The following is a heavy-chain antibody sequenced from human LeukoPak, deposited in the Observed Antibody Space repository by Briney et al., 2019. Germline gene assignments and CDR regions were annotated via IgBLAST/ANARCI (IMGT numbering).Heavy chain of an antibody. V-gene: IGHV3-23*01. CDR1: GFTYSSYA. D-gene: IGHD5-12*01. J-gene: IGHJ4*02. CDR3: AKDIGSGYENY. Sequence: GGSLRLSCAASGFTYSSYAMSWVRQAPGKGLEGVSAISGSGGSTYYADSVKGRFTISRDNSKNTLYLQMNSLRAEDTAVYYCAKDIGSGYENYWGQGTLVTVSS. CDR2: ISGSGGST.